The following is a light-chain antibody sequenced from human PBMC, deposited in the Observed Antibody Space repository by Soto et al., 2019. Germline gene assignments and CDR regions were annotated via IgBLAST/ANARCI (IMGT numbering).Light chain of an antibody. CDR3: QQYNNWPLD. Sequence: EIVMTQSPATLSVSPGERATLSCRASQSVSSNLAWYQQKPGQAPRLLIYGASTRATGIPARFSGSVSGTEFTLTISSLQSEDFAVYYCQQYNNWPLDFGQGTKVEIK. CDR2: GAS. J-gene: IGKJ1*01. V-gene: IGKV3-15*01. CDR1: QSVSSN.